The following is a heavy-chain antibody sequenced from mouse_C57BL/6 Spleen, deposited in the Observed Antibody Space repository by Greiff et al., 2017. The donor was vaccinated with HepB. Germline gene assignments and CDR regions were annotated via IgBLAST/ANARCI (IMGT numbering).Heavy chain of an antibody. CDR2: INPNNGGT. Sequence: DVKLVVSGPELVKPGASVKMSCKASGYTFTDYNMHWVKQSHGKSLEWIGYINPNNGGTSYNQKFKGKATLTVNKSSSTAYMELRSLTSEDSAVYYCARGAGSYWYFDVWGTGTTVTVSS. J-gene: IGHJ1*03. V-gene: IGHV1-22*01. D-gene: IGHD1-1*01. CDR3: ARGAGSYWYFDV. CDR1: GYTFTDYN.